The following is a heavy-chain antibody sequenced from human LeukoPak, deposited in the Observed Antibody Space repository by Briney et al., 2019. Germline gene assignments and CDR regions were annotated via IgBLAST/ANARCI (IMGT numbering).Heavy chain of an antibody. CDR1: GFTFSSYE. CDR2: ISSSGSHK. J-gene: IGHJ4*02. Sequence: QPGGSLRLSCAASGFTFSSYEMNWVRQAPGKGLEWVSYISSSGSHKYYADSVKGRFTISRDNAKNSLYLQMNSLRAEDTAVYYCARVWQQLVQYWGQGTLVTVSS. D-gene: IGHD6-13*01. V-gene: IGHV3-48*03. CDR3: ARVWQQLVQY.